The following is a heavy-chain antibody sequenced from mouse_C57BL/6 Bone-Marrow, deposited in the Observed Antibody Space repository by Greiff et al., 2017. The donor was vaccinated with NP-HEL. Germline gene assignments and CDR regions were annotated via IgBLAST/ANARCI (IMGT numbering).Heavy chain of an antibody. CDR3: ARDAGLNAMDY. V-gene: IGHV7-1*01. J-gene: IGHJ4*01. CDR1: GFTFSDFY. Sequence: EVKVVESGGGLVQSGRSLRLSCATSGFTFSDFYMEWVRQAPGKGLEWIAASRNKANDYTTEYSASVKGRFIVSRDTSQSILYLQMNALRAEDTAIYYCARDAGLNAMDYWGQGTSVTVSS. CDR2: SRNKANDYTT.